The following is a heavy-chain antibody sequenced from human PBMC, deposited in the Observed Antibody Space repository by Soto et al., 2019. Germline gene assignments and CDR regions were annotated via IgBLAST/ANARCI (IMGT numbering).Heavy chain of an antibody. CDR1: GFIFSAYW. J-gene: IGHJ2*01. Sequence: EVQLVESGGGLVQPGGSLRLSCAASGFIFSAYWMTWVRQAPGKGLEWVANINPDGSEKYYVDSVKGRFTISRDNVKNSLFLQVNNLRAEVTALYYCVRARIDVWGRGTLVTVSS. CDR2: INPDGSEK. V-gene: IGHV3-7*01. CDR3: VRARIDV.